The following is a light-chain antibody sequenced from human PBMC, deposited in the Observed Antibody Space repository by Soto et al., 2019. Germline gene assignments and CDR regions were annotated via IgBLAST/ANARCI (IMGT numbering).Light chain of an antibody. CDR1: QGISRW. V-gene: IGKV1-12*01. Sequence: DIQMTQSPSSVSASVADRVTITCLAIQGISRWLARYQQKPGKAPNLLIYAASSLHSWVPSRFSGSGSGTDFTLTISSLQPEDFATYYCQQYNNWPPITFGQGTRLEIK. J-gene: IGKJ5*01. CDR3: QQYNNWPPIT. CDR2: AAS.